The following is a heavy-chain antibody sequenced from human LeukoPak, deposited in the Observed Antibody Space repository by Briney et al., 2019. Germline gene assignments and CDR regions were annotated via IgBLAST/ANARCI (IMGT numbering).Heavy chain of an antibody. V-gene: IGHV3-23*01. CDR3: AKDRYSSSWYGEYYYYYYYMDV. J-gene: IGHJ6*03. CDR2: ISGSGGST. Sequence: GGSLRLSCAASGFTFSSYAMSWVRQAPGKGLEWVSAISGSGGSTYYADSVKGRFTISRDNSKNTLYLQMNSLRAEDTAVYYCAKDRYSSSWYGEYYYYYYYMDVWGKGTTVTVSS. D-gene: IGHD6-13*01. CDR1: GFTFSSYA.